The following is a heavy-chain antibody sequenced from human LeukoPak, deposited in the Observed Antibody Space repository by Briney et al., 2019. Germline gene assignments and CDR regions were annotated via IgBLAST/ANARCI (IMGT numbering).Heavy chain of an antibody. J-gene: IGHJ4*02. D-gene: IGHD3-22*01. CDR1: GGTFSSYA. V-gene: IGHV1-69*05. CDR2: IIPIFGTA. Sequence: ASVKVSCKASGGTFSSYAISWVRQAPGQGLEWMGGIIPIFGTANYAQKFQGRVTITTDESTSTAYMELSSLRSEDTAVYYCASGHPDYDSSGYYCCYFDYWGQGTLVTVSS. CDR3: ASGHPDYDSSGYYCCYFDY.